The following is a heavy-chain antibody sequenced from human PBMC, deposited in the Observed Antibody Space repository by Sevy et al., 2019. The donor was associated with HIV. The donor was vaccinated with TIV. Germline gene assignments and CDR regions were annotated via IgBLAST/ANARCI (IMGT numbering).Heavy chain of an antibody. CDR2: INPDSGGP. CDR1: GYTFTGYY. Sequence: ASLKVSCKASGYTFTGYYMHWVRQAPGQGLEWMGWINPDSGGPNYAPKFQGRVTLTRETSISTAYMELSRLKSDDTAVYYCVRDDRDGYFDYWGQGTLVTVSS. V-gene: IGHV1-2*02. J-gene: IGHJ4*02. CDR3: VRDDRDGYFDY.